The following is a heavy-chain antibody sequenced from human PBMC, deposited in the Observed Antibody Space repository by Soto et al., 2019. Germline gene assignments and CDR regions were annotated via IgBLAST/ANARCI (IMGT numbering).Heavy chain of an antibody. CDR2: VSAGGTNT. CDR3: AKDSVVIPAATCAFDV. CDR1: GFTFGDYA. J-gene: IGHJ3*01. D-gene: IGHD2-2*01. V-gene: IGHV3-23*01. Sequence: GGSLRLSCAASGFTFGDYAMSWVRQAPGRGLEWVSTVSAGGTNTYYTDSVKGRFTISRDNYKNTLYLQMNSLRAGDTAVYFCAKDSVVIPAATCAFDVWGQGTMVTVSS.